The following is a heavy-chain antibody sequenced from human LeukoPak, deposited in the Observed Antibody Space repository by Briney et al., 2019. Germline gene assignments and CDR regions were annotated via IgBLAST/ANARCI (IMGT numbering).Heavy chain of an antibody. CDR2: INHSGST. V-gene: IGHV4-34*01. CDR3: ARAKIRWLQLNRDAFDI. CDR1: GGSFSGYY. J-gene: IGHJ3*02. D-gene: IGHD5-24*01. Sequence: SETLSLTCAVYGGSFSGYYWSWIRQPPGKGLEWIGEINHSGSTNYNPSLKSRVTISVDTSKNQFSLKLSSVTAADTAVYYCARAKIRWLQLNRDAFDIWGQGTMVTVSS.